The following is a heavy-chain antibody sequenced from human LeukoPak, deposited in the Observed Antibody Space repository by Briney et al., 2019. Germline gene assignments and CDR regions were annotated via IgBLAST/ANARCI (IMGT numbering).Heavy chain of an antibody. CDR3: ARDSSGAFDI. D-gene: IGHD3-10*01. Sequence: PGGSLRLSCAASGFTFSSYSMNWVRQAPGKGLEWVSSISSSSSYIYYADSVKGRFTISRDNAKNSLYLQTNSLRAEDTAVYYCARDSSGAFDIWGQGTMVTVSS. V-gene: IGHV3-21*01. CDR1: GFTFSSYS. J-gene: IGHJ3*02. CDR2: ISSSSSYI.